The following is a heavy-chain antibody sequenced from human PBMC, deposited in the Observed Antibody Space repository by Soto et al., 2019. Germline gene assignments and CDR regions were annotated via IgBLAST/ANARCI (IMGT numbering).Heavy chain of an antibody. J-gene: IGHJ4*02. CDR1: SGSFSTYY. CDR2: IYSTGST. CDR3: AGGAAADYFDY. Sequence: QVQLQESGPGLVKASETLSLTCTVSSGSFSTYYWSWIRQPAGKGLEWIGRIYSTGSTLYNPSLKSRITMSVDTSKNQFSLTLSSVTAADTAVYYCAGGAAADYFDYWGQGTLVTVSS. D-gene: IGHD6-13*01. V-gene: IGHV4-4*07.